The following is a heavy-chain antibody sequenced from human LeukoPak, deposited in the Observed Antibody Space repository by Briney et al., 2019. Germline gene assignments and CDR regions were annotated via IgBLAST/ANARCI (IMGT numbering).Heavy chain of an antibody. J-gene: IGHJ6*02. V-gene: IGHV3-30-3*01. Sequence: GGSLRLSCATSGFTFSNHAMHWVRQAPGKGLEWVAVISYDGSNKYYADSVKGRFTISRDNSKNTLYLQMNSLRAEDTAVYYCARDRMDCSSTSCYRRAYYYYYGMDVWGQGTTVTVSS. CDR1: GFTFSNHA. CDR3: ARDRMDCSSTSCYRRAYYYYYGMDV. CDR2: ISYDGSNK. D-gene: IGHD2-2*02.